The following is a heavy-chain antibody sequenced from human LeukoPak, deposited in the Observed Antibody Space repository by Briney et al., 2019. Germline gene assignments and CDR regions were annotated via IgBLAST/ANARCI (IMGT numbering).Heavy chain of an antibody. CDR3: ARTLSDSSPVAT. CDR1: GYFLSSGFY. CDR2: VYHSGTT. J-gene: IGHJ4*02. D-gene: IGHD3-22*01. V-gene: IGHV4-38-2*02. Sequence: SETLSLTCSVSGYFLSSGFYSGWIRQPPGKGLEWIASVYHSGTTIYNPSLKSRVTMSMDTSMNHYSLKLRSVTAADTAVYYCARTLSDSSPVATWGQGTLVTVSS.